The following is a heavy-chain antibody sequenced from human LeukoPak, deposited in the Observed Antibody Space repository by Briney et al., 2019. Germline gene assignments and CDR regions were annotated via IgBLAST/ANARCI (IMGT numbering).Heavy chain of an antibody. Sequence: GESLKISCKGSGYSFTSYWIGWVRQMPGKGLEWMGITYPGDSDTRYSPSFQGQVTISADKSISTAYLQWSSLKASDTAMYYCARLPTYYYDSSVDRGFDPWGQGTLVTVSS. CDR3: ARLPTYYYDSSVDRGFDP. D-gene: IGHD3-22*01. CDR2: TYPGDSDT. V-gene: IGHV5-51*01. CDR1: GYSFTSYW. J-gene: IGHJ5*02.